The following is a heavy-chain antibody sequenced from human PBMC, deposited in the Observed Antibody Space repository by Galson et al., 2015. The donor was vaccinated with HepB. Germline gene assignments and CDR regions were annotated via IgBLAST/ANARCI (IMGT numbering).Heavy chain of an antibody. J-gene: IGHJ4*02. CDR1: GYSFTSYW. CDR3: ARLSRRGSYLGCFDY. CDR2: IYPGDSDT. V-gene: IGHV5-51*01. D-gene: IGHD1-26*01. Sequence: QSGAEMKKPGESLKISCKGSGYSFTSYWIGWVRQMPGKGLEWMGIIYPGDSDTRYSPSFQGQVTISADKSISTAYLQWSSLKASDTAMYYCARLSRRGSYLGCFDYWGQGTLVTVSS.